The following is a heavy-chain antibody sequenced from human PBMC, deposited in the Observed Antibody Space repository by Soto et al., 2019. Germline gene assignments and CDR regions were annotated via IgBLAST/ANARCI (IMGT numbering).Heavy chain of an antibody. J-gene: IGHJ4*02. CDR2: NSYSGST. CDR1: GGSTSSYY. Sequence: SETLSLTCTVTGGSTSSYYWSWLRQPPGKGLEWIGYNSYSGSTDYNPSLKSRVTISVDRSKNQFSLKLSSVTAADTAAYYCARGGVDYYDSSGYYFSPYYFDYWGQGTLVTVSS. CDR3: ARGGVDYYDSSGYYFSPYYFDY. V-gene: IGHV4-59*12. D-gene: IGHD3-22*01.